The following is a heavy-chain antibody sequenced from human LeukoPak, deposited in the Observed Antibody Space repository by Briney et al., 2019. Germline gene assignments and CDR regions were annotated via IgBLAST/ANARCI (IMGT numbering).Heavy chain of an antibody. J-gene: IGHJ5*02. CDR2: INHSGST. Sequence: SETLSLTCAVYGGSFSGYYWSWIRQPPGKGLEWIGEINHSGSTNYNPSLKSRVTISVDTSKNQFSLKLSSVTAADTAVYYCARVQQTYYYDSSGPRLFDPWGQGTLVTVSS. D-gene: IGHD3-22*01. CDR3: ARVQQTYYYDSSGPRLFDP. V-gene: IGHV4-34*01. CDR1: GGSFSGYY.